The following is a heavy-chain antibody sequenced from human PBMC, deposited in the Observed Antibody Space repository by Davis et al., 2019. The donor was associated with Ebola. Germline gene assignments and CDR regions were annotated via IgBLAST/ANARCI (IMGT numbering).Heavy chain of an antibody. CDR3: AKDSGWQMSP. J-gene: IGHJ5*02. CDR1: GFIFSSYW. V-gene: IGHV3-7*01. CDR2: IKQDGSDT. D-gene: IGHD6-25*01. Sequence: PGGSLRLSCAASGFIFSSYWMTWVRHVPGKGLEWVGKIKQDGSDTYYLDSVKGRFTISRDNAKNSLYLQINSLRAEDTAVYYCAKDSGWQMSPWGQGTLVTVSS.